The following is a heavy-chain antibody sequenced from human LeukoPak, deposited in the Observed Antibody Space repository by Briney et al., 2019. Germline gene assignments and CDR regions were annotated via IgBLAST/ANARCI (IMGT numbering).Heavy chain of an antibody. V-gene: IGHV3-30-3*01. CDR1: GFTFSSYA. Sequence: GGSLRLSCAASGFTFSSYAMHWVRQAPGKGLEWVAVISYDGSNKYYADSVKGRFTISRDNSKNTLHLQTNSLRAEDTAVYYCARDLALNYYDSSGYYRPDAFDIWGQGTMVTVSS. J-gene: IGHJ3*02. CDR3: ARDLALNYYDSSGYYRPDAFDI. CDR2: ISYDGSNK. D-gene: IGHD3-22*01.